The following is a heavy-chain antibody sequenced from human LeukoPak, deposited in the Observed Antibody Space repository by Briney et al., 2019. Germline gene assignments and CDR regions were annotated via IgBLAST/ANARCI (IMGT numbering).Heavy chain of an antibody. D-gene: IGHD6-13*01. CDR2: INTDGRIT. V-gene: IGHV3-74*01. J-gene: IGHJ4*02. CDR1: GFAFSGHW. CDR3: ARSIGGGGDY. Sequence: GGSLRLSCAASGFAFSGHWMHWGRQAPGKGLVWVSRINTDGRITTYADSVKGRFTISRDNAKNTLYLQMNSLGAEDTAVYYCARSIGGGGDYWGQGTLVTVSS.